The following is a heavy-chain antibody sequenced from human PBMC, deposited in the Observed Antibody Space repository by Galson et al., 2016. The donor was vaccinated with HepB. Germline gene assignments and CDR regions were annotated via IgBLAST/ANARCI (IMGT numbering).Heavy chain of an antibody. CDR3: TGSTVAGAEGWFDP. V-gene: IGHV3-73*01. Sequence: SLRLSCAASGFTFSGSAMHWVRQASGKGLEWVGRIRSKANSYATAYAASVKGRFTISRDDSKNTAYLQMNSLKTEDTAVYYCTGSTVAGAEGWFDPWGQGTLVTVSS. CDR2: IRSKANSYAT. J-gene: IGHJ5*02. D-gene: IGHD6-19*01. CDR1: GFTFSGSA.